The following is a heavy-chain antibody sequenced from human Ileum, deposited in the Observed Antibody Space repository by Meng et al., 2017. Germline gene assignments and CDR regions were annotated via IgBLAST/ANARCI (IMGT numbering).Heavy chain of an antibody. CDR1: GFCISCRCYY. CDR3: ARDIGGTPADY. V-gene: IGHV4-39*07. Sequence: REVHGVGPCLRGPSGTLSLTCAVAGFCISCRCYYWGWIRQPPGKGLEWMGSLSHGVTTFYNPSLNSRVTISRDTSKNQFSLKVTSVTAADTAVYYCARDIGGTPADYWGQGTLVTVSS. D-gene: IGHD1-14*01. J-gene: IGHJ4*02. CDR2: LSHGVTT.